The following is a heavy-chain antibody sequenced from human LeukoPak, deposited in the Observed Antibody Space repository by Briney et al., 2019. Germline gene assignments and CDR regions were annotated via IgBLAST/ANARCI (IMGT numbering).Heavy chain of an antibody. D-gene: IGHD4-17*01. J-gene: IGHJ6*04. CDR3: ARDNYGDYGMDV. CDR2: IYSGGST. CDR1: GFIVSSNY. Sequence: GGSLTLSCAASGFIVSSNYMSWVRQAPGKGLEWVSVIYSGGSTYYADSVKGRFTITRDNSKNTLYLQMNSLRAEDTAVYYCARDNYGDYGMDVWGKGTTVSVSS. V-gene: IGHV3-53*01.